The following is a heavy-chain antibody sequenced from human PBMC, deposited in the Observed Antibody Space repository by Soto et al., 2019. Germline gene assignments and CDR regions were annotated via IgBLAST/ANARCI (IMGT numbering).Heavy chain of an antibody. CDR3: ARDLEAGDY. Sequence: QVQLVQSGAEVKKPGASVKLSCRTSGYTFTHYYIHWVRQAPGQGLEWLAIINPASGSTNYAQDFQGRVTLTMDTSTTTVYMELSGLRAEDQAIFYCARDLEAGDYWGQGTRVTVSS. J-gene: IGHJ4*02. CDR2: INPASGST. CDR1: GYTFTHYY. V-gene: IGHV1-46*01.